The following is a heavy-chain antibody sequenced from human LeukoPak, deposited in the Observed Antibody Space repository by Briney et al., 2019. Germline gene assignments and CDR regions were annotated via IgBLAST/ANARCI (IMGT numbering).Heavy chain of an antibody. CDR2: ISSGSSYI. Sequence: GGSLRLSCAASGFTFSSYSMNWVRQAPGKGLEWVSSISSGSSYIYYADSVKGRFTISRDNAKNSLYLQMNSLRAEDTAVYYCAREVSTALDYWGQGTLVTVSS. CDR1: GFTFSSYS. J-gene: IGHJ4*02. V-gene: IGHV3-21*01. D-gene: IGHD4-11*01. CDR3: AREVSTALDY.